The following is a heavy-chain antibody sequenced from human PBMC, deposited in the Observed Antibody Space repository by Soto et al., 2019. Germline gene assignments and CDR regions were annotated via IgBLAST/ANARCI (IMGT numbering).Heavy chain of an antibody. CDR1: GYTFTRYY. V-gene: IGHV1-46*01. J-gene: IGHJ4*02. D-gene: IGHD1-26*01. Sequence: ASVKVSCKASGYTFTRYYIHWVRQAPGQGPEWMGVINPSYGNTNYAQKFQGRVTMTRDTSTSTLYMELSSLRSEDTAVYFCARHVGIISSLETNYFDYWGQGSLVTVSS. CDR3: ARHVGIISSLETNYFDY. CDR2: INPSYGNT.